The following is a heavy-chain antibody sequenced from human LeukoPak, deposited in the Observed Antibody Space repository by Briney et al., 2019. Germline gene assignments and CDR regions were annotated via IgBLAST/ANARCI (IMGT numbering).Heavy chain of an antibody. CDR2: IIPIFGTA. Sequence: SVKVSCKASGGTFSSYGISWVRQAPGQGLEWMGWIIPIFGTANYAQKFQGRVTITTDESTSTAYMELSSLRSEDTAAYYCARGHHSSSWHSWGQGTLVTVSS. V-gene: IGHV1-69*05. CDR1: GGTFSSYG. CDR3: ARGHHSSSWHS. J-gene: IGHJ4*02. D-gene: IGHD6-13*01.